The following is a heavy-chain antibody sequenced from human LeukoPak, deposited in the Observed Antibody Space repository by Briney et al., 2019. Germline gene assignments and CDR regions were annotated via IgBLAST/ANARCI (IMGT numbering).Heavy chain of an antibody. V-gene: IGHV4-38-2*01. CDR3: ARRRTAAGSDTFDY. D-gene: IGHD6-13*01. J-gene: IGHJ4*02. CDR2: IYLSGST. Sequence: SETLSLTCAVSAYSISSGYYWGWIRQPPGKGLERIGSIYLSGSTHYNPSLKSPVTKSVDTSKNQFSLKLSSVTGADTAVYYCARRRTAAGSDTFDYWGQGTLVSVSS. CDR1: AYSISSGYY.